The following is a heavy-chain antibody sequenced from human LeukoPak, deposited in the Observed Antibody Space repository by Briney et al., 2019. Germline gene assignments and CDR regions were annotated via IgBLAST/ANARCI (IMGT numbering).Heavy chain of an antibody. Sequence: SETLSLPCTVSGGSISNYYWSWIRQPPGKGLEWIGYIYYSGSTDYNPSLKSRVTMSVDTSKKQFSLKLSAVTAADTAVYYCARAVGNYYDTGLDAFDIWGQGTMVTVSS. D-gene: IGHD3-22*01. CDR3: ARAVGNYYDTGLDAFDI. CDR1: GGSISNYY. J-gene: IGHJ3*02. V-gene: IGHV4-59*01. CDR2: IYYSGST.